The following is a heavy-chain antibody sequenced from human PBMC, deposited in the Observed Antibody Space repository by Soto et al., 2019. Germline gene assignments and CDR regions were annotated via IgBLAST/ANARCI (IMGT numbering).Heavy chain of an antibody. CDR2: ISYDGSNK. D-gene: IGHD3-16*01. Sequence: GGSLRLSCAASGFTFSSYGMHWVRQAPGKGLEWVAVISYDGSNKYYADSVKGRFTISRDNSKNTLYLQMNSLRAEDTAVYYCAKGYDYIWGSNYYMDVWGKGTTVTVSS. J-gene: IGHJ6*03. V-gene: IGHV3-30*18. CDR3: AKGYDYIWGSNYYMDV. CDR1: GFTFSSYG.